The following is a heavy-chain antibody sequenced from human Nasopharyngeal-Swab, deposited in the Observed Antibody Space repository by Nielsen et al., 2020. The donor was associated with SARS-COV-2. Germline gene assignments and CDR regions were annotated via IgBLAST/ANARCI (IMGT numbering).Heavy chain of an antibody. CDR3: VKDNLLRAFDL. J-gene: IGHJ3*01. CDR1: GFTFDDYA. D-gene: IGHD2-15*01. V-gene: IGHV3-9*01. CDR2: ISWDSGNI. Sequence: SLKISCAASGFTFDDYAIHWVRQAPGRGLEWVSGISWDSGNIGYADSVKGRFTISSDNAKNSLYLQMNSLRAEDTALYYCVKDNLLRAFDLWGQGTMVTVSS.